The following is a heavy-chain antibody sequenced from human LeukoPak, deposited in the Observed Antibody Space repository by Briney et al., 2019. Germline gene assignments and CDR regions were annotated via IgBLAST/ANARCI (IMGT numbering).Heavy chain of an antibody. J-gene: IGHJ4*02. CDR1: GFTFSDHW. D-gene: IGHD6-13*01. CDR3: ARVAEAAAFDS. Sequence: GGSLRLSCAASGFTFSDHWMSWVRQAPGKGLEWVANIKSDGSEKHYVDSVKGRFTISRDNAKNSLYLQMNSLKPEDTAVYYCARVAEAAAFDSWGQGTLVTVSS. CDR2: IKSDGSEK. V-gene: IGHV3-7*01.